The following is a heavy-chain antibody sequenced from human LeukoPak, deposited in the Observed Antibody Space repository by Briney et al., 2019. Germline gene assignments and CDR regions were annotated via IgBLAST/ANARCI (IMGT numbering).Heavy chain of an antibody. CDR1: GYTFTSYG. D-gene: IGHD5-18*01. Sequence: VASVKVSCKASGYTFTSYGISWVRQAPGQGLEWMGWISAHNGNTNYAQKLQGRVTMTTDTSTSTAYMELRSLRSDDTAVYYCARDWGTAMVMVIDYWGQGTLVTVSS. V-gene: IGHV1-18*01. CDR2: ISAHNGNT. J-gene: IGHJ4*02. CDR3: ARDWGTAMVMVIDY.